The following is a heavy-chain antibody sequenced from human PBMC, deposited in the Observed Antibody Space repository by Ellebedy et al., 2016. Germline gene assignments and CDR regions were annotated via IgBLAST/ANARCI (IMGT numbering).Heavy chain of an antibody. CDR3: ARGFLGYCSSTSCSVFDY. V-gene: IGHV3-20*04. CDR1: GFTFDDYG. D-gene: IGHD2-2*01. CDR2: INWNGGST. J-gene: IGHJ4*02. Sequence: GESLKISCAASGFTFDDYGMSWVRQAPGKGLEWVSGINWNGGSTGYADSVKGRFPISRDNAKKSLSLQMNSLRAEDTALYYCARGFLGYCSSTSCSVFDYWGQGTLVTVSS.